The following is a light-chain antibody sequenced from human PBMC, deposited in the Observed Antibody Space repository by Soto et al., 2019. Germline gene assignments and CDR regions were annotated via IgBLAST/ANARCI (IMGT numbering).Light chain of an antibody. J-gene: IGLJ1*01. CDR2: YNR. CDR3: QGRDRDSEHYV. Sequence: SYELTQPPSLSVAPGQTARITCEGITIEAKGVHWSQVKAGQAPVSVIYYNRDRPSGIPDRFSGSNSGSPATLTISGVEAGDEADSYCQGRDRDSEHYVFGTGTKLTVL. V-gene: IGLV3-21*04. CDR1: TIEAKG.